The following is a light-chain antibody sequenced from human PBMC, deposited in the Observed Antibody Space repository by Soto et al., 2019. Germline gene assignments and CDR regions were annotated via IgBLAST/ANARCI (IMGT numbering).Light chain of an antibody. CDR2: KND. CDR3: AAWDDSLSGQV. V-gene: IGLV1-47*01. CDR1: TSNIGSNY. Sequence: QSALTQSPSASATPGQRVTISCSGSTSNIGSNYVYWYQQLPGTAPKLLIYKNDQRPSGVPDRFSGSKSGTSASLAISGLRSEDEADYYCAAWDDSLSGQVFGGGTKVTVL. J-gene: IGLJ3*02.